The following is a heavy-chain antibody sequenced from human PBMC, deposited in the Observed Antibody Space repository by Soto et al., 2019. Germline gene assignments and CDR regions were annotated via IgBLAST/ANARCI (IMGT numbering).Heavy chain of an antibody. CDR2: IKTDGSET. CDR1: GLSFRSFW. D-gene: IGHD3-10*01. J-gene: IGHJ4*02. CDR3: TSDRYPRFYHGSGSYPYY. V-gene: IGHV3-7*03. Sequence: GWALRLSCSASGLSFRSFWMSWFRQAPGKGLEWVANIKTDGSETHYVDSVKGRFTIPRDNPKTSLFLQMNSLRVEDTAVYFCTSDRYPRFYHGSGSYPYYWGQGTPVTVSS.